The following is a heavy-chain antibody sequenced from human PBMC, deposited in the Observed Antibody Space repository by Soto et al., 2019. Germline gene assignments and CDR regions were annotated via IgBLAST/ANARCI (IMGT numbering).Heavy chain of an antibody. CDR2: IYPGDSDT. V-gene: IGHV5-51*01. CDR1: GYSFTSYW. J-gene: IGHJ6*02. Sequence: GESLKISCKGSGYSFTSYWIGWVRQMPGKGLEWMGIIYPGDSDTRYSPSFQGQVTISADKSISTAYLQWSSLKASDTAMYYCARSPPDYYYYYGMDVWGQGTTVTVSS. CDR3: ARSPPDYYYYYGMDV.